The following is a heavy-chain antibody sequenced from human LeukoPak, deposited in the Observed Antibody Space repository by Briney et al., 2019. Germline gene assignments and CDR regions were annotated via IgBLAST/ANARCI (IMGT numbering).Heavy chain of an antibody. CDR3: ARKWHGGFDI. D-gene: IGHD2-8*01. V-gene: IGHV3-23*01. CDR2: QSDTGYYR. J-gene: IGHJ3*02. CDR1: GFTFGDFA. Sequence: GGSLRLSCTGSGFTFGDFAMSWVRQAPGKGLEWVSDQSDTGYYRNYADSAKGRFTISRDNSKNSLWLQTNSLRVEDTAVYYCARKWHGGFDIWSQGAMVTVSS.